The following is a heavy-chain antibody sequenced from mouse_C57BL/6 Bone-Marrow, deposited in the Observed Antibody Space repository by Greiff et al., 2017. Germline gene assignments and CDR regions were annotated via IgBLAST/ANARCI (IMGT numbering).Heavy chain of an antibody. J-gene: IGHJ2*01. CDR2: IDPEDGGT. V-gene: IGHV14-2*01. CDR3: TRSLIGYGTNY. Sequence: EVQLQEPGAELVKPGASVKLSCTASGFNFKDYYMHWVKQRTEPGLEWIGRIDPEDGGTKYATKFQDKATITADTSSNTAYLQLSGLTSEDTAVYYCTRSLIGYGTNYWGQGTTLTVTA. D-gene: IGHD1-1*01. CDR1: GFNFKDYY.